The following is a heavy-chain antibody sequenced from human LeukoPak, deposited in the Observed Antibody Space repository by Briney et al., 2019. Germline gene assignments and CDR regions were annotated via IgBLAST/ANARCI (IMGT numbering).Heavy chain of an antibody. V-gene: IGHV1-69*04. J-gene: IGHJ4*02. Sequence: GSSVKVSCKASGGTFSSYTISWVRQAPGHGLEWTGRIIPILGIANYAQKFQGRVTITADKSTSTAYMELSSLRSEDTAVYYCARERGYSNYVIDYWGQGTLVTVSS. D-gene: IGHD4-11*01. CDR3: ARERGYSNYVIDY. CDR1: GGTFSSYT. CDR2: IIPILGIA.